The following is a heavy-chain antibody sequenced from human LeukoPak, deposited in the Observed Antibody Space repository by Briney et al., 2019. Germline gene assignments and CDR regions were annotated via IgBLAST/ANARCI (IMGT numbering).Heavy chain of an antibody. J-gene: IGHJ4*02. CDR1: GFTFSSYG. D-gene: IGHD3-22*01. CDR3: ARAGRDSSGYYYTPPHFDY. CDR2: ISYGGSNK. Sequence: GGSLRLSCAASGFTFSSYGMHWVRQAPGEGLEWVAVISYGGSNKYYAGSVKGRFTISRDNSKNTLYLQMNGLRAGDTAVYYCARAGRDSSGYYYTPPHFDYWGQGTLVTVSS. V-gene: IGHV3-30*03.